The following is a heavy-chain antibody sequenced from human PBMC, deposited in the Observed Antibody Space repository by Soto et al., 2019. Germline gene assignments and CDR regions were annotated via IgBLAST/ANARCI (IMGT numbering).Heavy chain of an antibody. CDR1: GGSVSSGSYY. CDR3: ARDRGQLVPFDY. J-gene: IGHJ4*02. D-gene: IGHD3-10*01. V-gene: IGHV4-61*01. CDR2: IYYSGST. Sequence: QVQLQESGPGLVKPSETLSLTCTVSGGSVSSGSYYWSWIRQPPGKGLEWIGYIYYSGSTTYNPPLKSRVTISLDTSKNQFSLKLSSVTAADTAVYYCARDRGQLVPFDYWGQGTLVTVSS.